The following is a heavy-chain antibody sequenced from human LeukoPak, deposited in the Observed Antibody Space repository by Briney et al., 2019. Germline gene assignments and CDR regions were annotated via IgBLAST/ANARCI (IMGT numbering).Heavy chain of an antibody. Sequence: GGSLRLSCAASGFTFDDYAMHWVRQAPGKGLEWVSGISWNSGSIGYADSVKGRFTISRDNAKNSLYLQMNSLRAEDTALYYCARWGMDPAFDIWGQGTMVTVSS. D-gene: IGHD3-16*01. CDR2: ISWNSGSI. J-gene: IGHJ3*02. CDR1: GFTFDDYA. V-gene: IGHV3-9*01. CDR3: ARWGMDPAFDI.